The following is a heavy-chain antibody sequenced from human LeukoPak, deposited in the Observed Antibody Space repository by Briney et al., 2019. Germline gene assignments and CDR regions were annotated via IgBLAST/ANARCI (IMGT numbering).Heavy chain of an antibody. CDR2: IYYSGST. Sequence: PSETLSLTCTVSGGSISSSSYYWGWIRQPPGKGLEWIGSIYYSGSTYYNPSLKSRVTISVDTSKNQSSLKLSSVTAADTAVYYCARDIVVVPAAIDAGYGYYYYGMDVWGQGTTVTVSS. V-gene: IGHV4-39*02. D-gene: IGHD2-2*01. CDR1: GGSISSSSYY. CDR3: ARDIVVVPAAIDAGYGYYYYGMDV. J-gene: IGHJ6*02.